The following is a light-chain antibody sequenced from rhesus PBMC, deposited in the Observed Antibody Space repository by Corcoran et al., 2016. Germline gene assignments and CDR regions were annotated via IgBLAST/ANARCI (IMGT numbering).Light chain of an antibody. Sequence: DIQMTQSPSSLSASAGDRVTITCRASQGISTYLNWYQQKPGKAPKRLINAASSLESGVPSRFSGSGSGTEFTLTISSLQHEDFATYYCLQYNSNPYSFGQGTKVEIK. CDR1: QGISTY. J-gene: IGKJ2*01. V-gene: IGKV1-43*01. CDR3: LQYNSNPYS. CDR2: AAS.